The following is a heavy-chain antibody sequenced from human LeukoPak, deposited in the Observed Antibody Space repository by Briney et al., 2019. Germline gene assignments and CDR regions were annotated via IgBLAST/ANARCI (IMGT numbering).Heavy chain of an antibody. J-gene: IGHJ4*02. CDR2: KNSDGSST. CDR1: GLSLSLYW. CDR3: ARDQDGMGTTIDL. V-gene: IGHV3-74*03. Sequence: TGGSLTLSCSPSGLSLSLYWMHWVRHAPGEGLMWVLRKNSDGSSTVDSDYVKGRFTTSRDNARDTLSLQMSSLGVEDTALYYCARDQDGMGTTIDLWGQGTQVIVSS. D-gene: IGHD1-1*01.